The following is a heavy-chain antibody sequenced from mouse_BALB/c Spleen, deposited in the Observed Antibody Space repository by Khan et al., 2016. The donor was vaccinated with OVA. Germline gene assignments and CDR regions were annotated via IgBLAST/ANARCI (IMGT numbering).Heavy chain of an antibody. J-gene: IGHJ3*01. Sequence: EVELVESGGDLVKPGGSLKLSCAASGFTFSTYGMSWVRQTPDKRLEWVATVSTGGGYTYYPDSVKGRFTISRDNAKNTLYLQMSGLKSEDTAMFYGTGRAYYYDSEGFAYWGQGTLVTVSA. CDR3: TGRAYYYDSEGFAY. D-gene: IGHD1-1*01. V-gene: IGHV5-6*01. CDR1: GFTFSTYG. CDR2: VSTGGGYT.